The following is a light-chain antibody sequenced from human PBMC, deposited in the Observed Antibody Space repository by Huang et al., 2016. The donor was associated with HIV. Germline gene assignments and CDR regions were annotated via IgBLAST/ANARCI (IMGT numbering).Light chain of an antibody. CDR3: LQYYSVPQT. J-gene: IGKJ1*01. CDR2: WAT. V-gene: IGKV4-1*01. Sequence: DIVMTQSPDSLAVYPGERATINCKSSQSLLYSLSTKNYLAGFQQKPGRPPKLLIYWATTRESGVPYLFSGSGSGTDFTLTINNLQAEDVAVYFCLQYYSVPQTFGHGTKVEIK. CDR1: QSLLYSLSTKNY.